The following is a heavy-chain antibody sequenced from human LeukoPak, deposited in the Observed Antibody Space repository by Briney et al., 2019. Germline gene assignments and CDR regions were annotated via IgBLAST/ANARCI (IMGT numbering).Heavy chain of an antibody. D-gene: IGHD3-22*01. J-gene: IGHJ4*02. V-gene: IGHV4-38-2*02. CDR2: IYHSGST. Sequence: SETLSLTCTVSGYSISSGYYWGWIRQPPGKGLEWIGSIYHSGSTYYNPSLKSRVTISVDTSKNQFSLKLSSVTAADTAVYYCARGQRVVIDYWGRGTLVTVSS. CDR1: GYSISSGYY. CDR3: ARGQRVVIDY.